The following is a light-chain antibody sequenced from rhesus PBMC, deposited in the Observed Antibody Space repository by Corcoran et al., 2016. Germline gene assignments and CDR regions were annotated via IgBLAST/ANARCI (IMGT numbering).Light chain of an antibody. J-gene: IGKJ1*01. Sequence: DIQMTQSPSSLSASVGDTVTITCRASQGISNYLAWYQQKTGKAPKPLSYYASNLESGVQSRFSGSGSGTDFTLTMSSLEPEDFAVYYCHQYSNWWTFGQGTKVEIK. V-gene: IGKV1S14*01. CDR1: QGISNY. CDR2: YAS. CDR3: HQYSNWWT.